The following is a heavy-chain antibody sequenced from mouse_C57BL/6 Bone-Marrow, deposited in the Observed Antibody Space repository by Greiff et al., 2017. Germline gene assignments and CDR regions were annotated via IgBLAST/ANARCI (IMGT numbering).Heavy chain of an antibody. Sequence: VQLQQSGAELVRPGASVKLSCTASGFNIKDDYMHWVKQRPEQGLEWIGWIDPENGDTESASKFQGKATIPADTSSNTASLQLSSLASEDTAVFYCTTGITTVVAGGGYWYFDVWGTGTTVTVSS. CDR1: GFNIKDDY. V-gene: IGHV14-4*01. J-gene: IGHJ1*03. CDR3: TTGITTVVAGGGYWYFDV. CDR2: IDPENGDT. D-gene: IGHD1-1*01.